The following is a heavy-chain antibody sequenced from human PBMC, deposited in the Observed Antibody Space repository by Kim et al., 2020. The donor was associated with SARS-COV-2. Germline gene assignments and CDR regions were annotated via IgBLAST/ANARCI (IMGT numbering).Heavy chain of an antibody. J-gene: IGHJ3*02. D-gene: IGHD6-19*01. Sequence: SETLSLTCTVSGGSIISCYWMRIRQPPGKGWEWIGWSSYCGVTNYQHSLKSRVTLSVDPSRNQYPLKLSSATAADTAVYYCARRGRGAVAGIWAFDIWGQGTMFTVSS. CDR1: GGSIISCY. CDR3: ARRGRGAVAGIWAFDI. CDR2: SSYCGVT. V-gene: IGHV4-59*08.